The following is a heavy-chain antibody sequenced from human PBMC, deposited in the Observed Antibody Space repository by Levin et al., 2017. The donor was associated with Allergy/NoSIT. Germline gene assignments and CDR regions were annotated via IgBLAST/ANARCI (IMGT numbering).Heavy chain of an antibody. CDR1: GGSIRSYY. Sequence: SQTLSLTCTVSGGSIRSYYWSWIRQPPGKGLEWIGYIYYSGSTNYNPSLKSRVTISVDTSKNQFSLKLSSVTAADTAVYYCARGLLEYSSSWGSYYYYMDVWGKGTTVTVSS. D-gene: IGHD6-13*01. CDR2: IYYSGST. J-gene: IGHJ6*03. CDR3: ARGLLEYSSSWGSYYYYMDV. V-gene: IGHV4-59*01.